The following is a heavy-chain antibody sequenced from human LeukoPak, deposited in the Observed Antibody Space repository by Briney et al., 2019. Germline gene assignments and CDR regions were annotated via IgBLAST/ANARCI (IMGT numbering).Heavy chain of an antibody. CDR1: GYTFTGYY. CDR3: ARVSGDTIFGVVIPTGPPENDY. J-gene: IGHJ4*02. D-gene: IGHD3-3*01. CDR2: INPNSGGT. V-gene: IGHV1-2*02. Sequence: GASVKVSCKASGYTFTGYYMHWVRQAPGQGLEWMGWINPNSGGTNYAQKFQGRVTMTRDTSISTAYMELSRLRSDDTAVYYCARVSGDTIFGVVIPTGPPENDYWGQGTLVTVSS.